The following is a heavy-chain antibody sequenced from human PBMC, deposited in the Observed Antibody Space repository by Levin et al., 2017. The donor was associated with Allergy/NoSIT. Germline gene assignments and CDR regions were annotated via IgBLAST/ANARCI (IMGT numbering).Heavy chain of an antibody. CDR3: AKDSSNSWFDY. V-gene: IGHV3-23*01. J-gene: IGHJ4*02. CDR1: RSTFSTYG. Sequence: VASVKVSCAAFRSTFSTYGMSWVRQAPGKGPEWVATITDSGAATYYPDSVRGRFTISRDNSKNTLYLQMDSLRVEDTALYYCAKDSSNSWFDYWGRGTLVTVSS. D-gene: IGHD4-11*01. CDR2: ITDSGAAT.